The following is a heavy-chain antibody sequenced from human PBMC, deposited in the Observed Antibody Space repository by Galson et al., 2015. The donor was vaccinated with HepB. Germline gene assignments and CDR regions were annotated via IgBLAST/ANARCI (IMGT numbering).Heavy chain of an antibody. CDR1: GYTFTSYD. CDR3: ARGGFLDWGYYYMDV. V-gene: IGHV1-8*01. Sequence: SVKVSCKASGYTFTSYDINWVRQATGQGLEWMGWMNPNSGNTGYAQKFQGRVTMTRNTSISTAYMELSSLRSEDTAVYYCARGGFLDWGYYYMDVWGKGTTVTVSS. CDR2: MNPNSGNT. D-gene: IGHD3/OR15-3a*01. J-gene: IGHJ6*03.